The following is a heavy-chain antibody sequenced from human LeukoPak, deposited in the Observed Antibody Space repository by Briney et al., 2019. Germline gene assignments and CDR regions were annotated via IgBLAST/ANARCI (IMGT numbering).Heavy chain of an antibody. CDR1: GGSISSSSYY. D-gene: IGHD3-9*01. CDR3: ARHDYDILTGYRLDY. J-gene: IGHJ4*02. V-gene: IGHV4-39*01. CDR2: IYYSGST. Sequence: PSETLSLTCTVSGGSISSSSYYWGWIRQPPGTGLEWIGSIYYSGSTYYNPSLKSRVTISVDTSKNQFSLKLSSVTAADTAVYYCARHDYDILTGYRLDYWGQGTLVTVSS.